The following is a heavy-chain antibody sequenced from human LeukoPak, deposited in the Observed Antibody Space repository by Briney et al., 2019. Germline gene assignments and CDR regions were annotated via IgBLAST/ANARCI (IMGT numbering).Heavy chain of an antibody. CDR1: GGSFSGYY. V-gene: IGHV4-34*01. CDR2: INHSGST. D-gene: IGHD1-26*01. CDR3: ARVASGSYLFWYFDL. J-gene: IGHJ2*01. Sequence: SETLSLTRAVYGGSFSGYYWSWIRQPPGKGLEWIGEINHSGSTNYNPSLKSRVTISVDTSKNQFSLKLSSVTAADTAVYYCARVASGSYLFWYFDLWGRGTLVTVSS.